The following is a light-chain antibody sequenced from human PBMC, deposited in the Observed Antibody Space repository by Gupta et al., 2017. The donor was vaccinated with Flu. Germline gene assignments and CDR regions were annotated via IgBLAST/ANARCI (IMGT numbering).Light chain of an antibody. J-gene: IGKJ1*01. Sequence: DIQMTQSPSSLSASVGDSVTITCRASQSISFSLNWDQQKPGKAPKLLIYAASSLQSGVPSRFGGSGSVTEFTLTISSLQPADFATYYCQQSYSTPWTFGQGTKVEIK. CDR3: QQSYSTPWT. V-gene: IGKV1-39*01. CDR1: QSISFS. CDR2: AAS.